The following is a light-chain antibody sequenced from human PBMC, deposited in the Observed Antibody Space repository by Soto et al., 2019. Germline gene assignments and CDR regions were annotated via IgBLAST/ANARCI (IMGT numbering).Light chain of an antibody. Sequence: QSALTQPDSVSGSPGQSITISCTGTSYDIGSYDLVSWYQQHPDKAPKVMIYEATKRPSGVSDRFSGSKSGNAASLTISGLQPEDEANYYCSSYAGSTTVIFGGGTKVTVL. CDR2: EAT. CDR1: SYDIGSYDL. V-gene: IGLV2-23*01. CDR3: SSYAGSTTVI. J-gene: IGLJ2*01.